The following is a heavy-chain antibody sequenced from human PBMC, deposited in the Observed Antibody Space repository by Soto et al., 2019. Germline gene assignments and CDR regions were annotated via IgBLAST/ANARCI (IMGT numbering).Heavy chain of an antibody. CDR3: ARDLSGYSYGYPDYYYYGMDV. Sequence: ASVKVSCKASGYTFTSYAMHWVRQAPGQRLEWMGWINAGNGNTKYSQKFRGRVTITRDTSASTAYMELSSLRSEDTAVYYCARDLSGYSYGYPDYYYYGMDVWGQGTTVTVSS. CDR2: INAGNGNT. D-gene: IGHD5-18*01. J-gene: IGHJ6*02. CDR1: GYTFTSYA. V-gene: IGHV1-3*01.